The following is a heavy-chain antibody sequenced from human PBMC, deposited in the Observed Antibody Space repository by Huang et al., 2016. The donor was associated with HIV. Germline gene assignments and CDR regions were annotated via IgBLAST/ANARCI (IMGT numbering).Heavy chain of an antibody. CDR2: RKQDGSER. CDR3: ARGKAMDV. J-gene: IGHJ6*02. V-gene: IGHV3-7*04. CDR1: GFTFTNNY. Sequence: EVQLVESGGGVVHPGGSLRLSCAASGFTFTNNYMTWVRQAPGKGLEWLANRKQDGSERYYVDSVKGRFTIARDNAKNSVYLQMNSLRADDTAIYYCARGKAMDVWGRGTTVTVSS.